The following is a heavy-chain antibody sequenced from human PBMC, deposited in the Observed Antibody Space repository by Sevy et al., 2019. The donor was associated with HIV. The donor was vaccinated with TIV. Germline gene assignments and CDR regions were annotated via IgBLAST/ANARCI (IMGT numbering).Heavy chain of an antibody. CDR1: GFTFSNAW. V-gene: IGHV3-15*01. D-gene: IGHD6-13*01. Sequence: GGSLRLSCAASGFTFSNAWMSWVRQAPGKGLEWVAQIKGKIYDGTIDYAAPVKGRFSISRDDSKNTLYLQMNSMKTEDTAVYYCTTASWSQEDYYNYWGQGTLVTVSS. CDR2: IKGKIYDGTI. CDR3: TTASWSQEDYYNY. J-gene: IGHJ4*02.